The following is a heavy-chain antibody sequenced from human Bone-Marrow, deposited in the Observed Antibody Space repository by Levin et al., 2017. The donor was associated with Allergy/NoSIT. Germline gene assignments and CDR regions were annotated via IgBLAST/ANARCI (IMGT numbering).Heavy chain of an antibody. J-gene: IGHJ4*02. V-gene: IGHV4-39*02. Sequence: SEALSLTCTVSGDSIISATYYWGWVRQPPGKGLEWIGSVYFSGSTYLSPFLKSRVTMSVDTSRSHFSLNLSSVTAADTAVYYCARVPALRFLDWFLDYWGRGVLVTVSS. D-gene: IGHD3-9*01. CDR1: GDSIISATYY. CDR3: ARVPALRFLDWFLDY. CDR2: VYFSGST.